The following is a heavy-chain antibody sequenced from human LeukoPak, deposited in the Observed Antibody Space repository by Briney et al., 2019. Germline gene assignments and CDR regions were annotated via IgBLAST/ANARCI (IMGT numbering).Heavy chain of an antibody. J-gene: IGHJ4*02. D-gene: IGHD6-13*01. CDR1: GGSISSYY. Sequence: PSETLSLTCTVSGGSISSYYWSWIRQPPGKGLEWIGYIYYSGNTNYSPSLKTRVTISVDTSKNQFSLKLSSVTAADTAVYYCARAGSWKLNFDYWGREPWSPSPQ. V-gene: IGHV4-59*01. CDR2: IYYSGNT. CDR3: ARAGSWKLNFDY.